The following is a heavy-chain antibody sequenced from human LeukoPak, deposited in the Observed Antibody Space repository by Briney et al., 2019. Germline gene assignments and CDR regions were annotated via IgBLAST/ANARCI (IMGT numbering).Heavy chain of an antibody. D-gene: IGHD3-22*01. CDR2: INWNGGST. J-gene: IGHJ4*02. V-gene: IGHV3-20*04. CDR3: ARATYYYDSSGYYHIRDYFDY. Sequence: GGSLRLSCAASGFTFDDYGMSWVRQAPGKGLEWVSGINWNGGSTGYADSVKGRFTISRDNAKNSLYLQTNSLRAEDTALYYCARATYYYDSSGYYHIRDYFDYWGQGTLVTVSS. CDR1: GFTFDDYG.